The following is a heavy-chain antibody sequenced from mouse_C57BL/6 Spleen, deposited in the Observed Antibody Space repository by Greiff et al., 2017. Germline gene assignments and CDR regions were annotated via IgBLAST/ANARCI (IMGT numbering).Heavy chain of an antibody. CDR1: GYTFTSYW. CDR3: ARGGYYDSHFDY. CDR2: IYPGSGST. Sequence: QVQLQQPGAELVKPGASVRMSCKASGYTFTSYWITWVKQRPGQGLEWIGDIYPGSGSTNYNEKFKSKATLTVDTSSSTAYMQLSSLTSEDSAVYYCARGGYYDSHFDYWGQGTTLTVSS. J-gene: IGHJ2*01. V-gene: IGHV1-55*01. D-gene: IGHD2-4*01.